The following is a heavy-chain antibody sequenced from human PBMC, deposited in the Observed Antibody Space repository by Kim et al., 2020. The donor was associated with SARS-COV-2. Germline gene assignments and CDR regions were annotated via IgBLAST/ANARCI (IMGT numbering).Heavy chain of an antibody. CDR3: ARIVAGTYFDY. J-gene: IGHJ4*02. V-gene: IGHV3-13*01. CDR1: GFTVSSYA. D-gene: IGHD6-19*01. Sequence: GGSLRLSCAASGFTVSSYAMHWVRQATGKGLEWVSVIGIAGDTYYQVSVKGRFSISRENAKNSLSLQMNSLRAGDTAVCYCARIVAGTYFDYWGQGTLVTVSS. CDR2: IGIAGDT.